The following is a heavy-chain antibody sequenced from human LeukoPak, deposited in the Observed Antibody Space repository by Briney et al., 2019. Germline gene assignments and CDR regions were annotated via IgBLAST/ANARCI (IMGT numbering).Heavy chain of an antibody. V-gene: IGHV3-33*01. J-gene: IGHJ4*02. Sequence: PGGSLRLSCAASGFTFSSYGMHWVRQAPGKGLEWVAVIWYDGSNKYYADSVKGRFTIFRDNSKNTLYLQMNSLRAEDTAVYYCARAYRVGATDFDYWGQGTLVTVSS. CDR1: GFTFSSYG. CDR3: ARAYRVGATDFDY. CDR2: IWYDGSNK. D-gene: IGHD1-26*01.